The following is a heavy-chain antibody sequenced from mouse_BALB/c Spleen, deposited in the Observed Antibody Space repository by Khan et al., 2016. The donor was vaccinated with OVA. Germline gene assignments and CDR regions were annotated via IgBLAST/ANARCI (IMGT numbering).Heavy chain of an antibody. V-gene: IGHV1-7*01. Sequence: QVQLQQPGAELAKPGASVKMSCKASGYTFTTYWMHWVKQRPGQGLEWIGYINPTSGYTDYNDKFKDRATLSADKSSSTAYMQLNSLISEDSAVYYCTRDRIDYWGQGTTLTVSS. CDR1: GYTFTTYW. J-gene: IGHJ2*01. CDR2: INPTSGYT. CDR3: TRDRIDY.